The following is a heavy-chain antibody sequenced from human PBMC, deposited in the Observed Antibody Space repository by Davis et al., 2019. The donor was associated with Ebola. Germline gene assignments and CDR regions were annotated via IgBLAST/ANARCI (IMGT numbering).Heavy chain of an antibody. Sequence: AASVKVSCKASGYTFTSYAMHWVRQAPGQRLEWMGWINAGNGNTKYSQKFQGRVTITRDTSASTAYMELSSLRSEDTAVYYCAREIVVVVAVYSYYYYGMDVWGQGTTVTVSS. J-gene: IGHJ6*02. V-gene: IGHV1-3*01. CDR2: INAGNGNT. CDR1: GYTFTSYA. D-gene: IGHD2-15*01. CDR3: AREIVVVVAVYSYYYYGMDV.